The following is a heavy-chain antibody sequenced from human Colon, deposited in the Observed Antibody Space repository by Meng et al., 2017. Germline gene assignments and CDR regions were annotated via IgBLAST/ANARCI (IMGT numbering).Heavy chain of an antibody. V-gene: IGHV4-61*01. D-gene: IGHD3-22*01. CDR1: GGSVSSGSYY. CDR2: IYYSGST. J-gene: IGHJ4*02. CDR3: ARGASDYDFDY. Sequence: VPLEEAGPGLVRPSETLSLHCTVSGGSVSSGSYYWSWIRQPPGKGLEWIGYIYYSGSTNYNPSLKSRVTISVDTSKNQFSLKLSSVTAADTAVYYCARGASDYDFDYWGQGTLVTVSS.